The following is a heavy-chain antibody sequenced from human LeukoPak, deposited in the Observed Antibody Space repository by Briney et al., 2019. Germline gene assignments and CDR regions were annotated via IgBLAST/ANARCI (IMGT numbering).Heavy chain of an antibody. J-gene: IGHJ4*02. CDR3: ARDGGIVGAAYFDY. D-gene: IGHD1-26*01. CDR1: GYTFTRYY. V-gene: IGHV1-2*02. CDR2: INPNRGST. Sequence: ASVKVSCKASGYTFTRYYMHWVRQAPGQGLEWMGWINPNRGSTNYAQKFQGRVTITRDTSISTAYMELSRLRSDDTGVYYCARDGGIVGAAYFDYWGQGTLVTVPS.